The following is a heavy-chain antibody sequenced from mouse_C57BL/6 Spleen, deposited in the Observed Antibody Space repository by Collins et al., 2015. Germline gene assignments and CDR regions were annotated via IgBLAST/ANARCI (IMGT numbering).Heavy chain of an antibody. D-gene: IGHD2-2*01. V-gene: IGHV9-3*02. Sequence: QIQLVQSGPELKKPGETVKISCKASGYTFTNYGMNWVKQAPGKGLKWMGWINTNTGEPTYAEEFKGRFAFSLETSASTAYLQINNLKNEDTATYFCARFPLLWLRRGFDYWGQGTTLTVSS. CDR1: GYTFTNYG. CDR2: INTNTGEP. J-gene: IGHJ2*01. CDR3: ARFPLLWLRRGFDY.